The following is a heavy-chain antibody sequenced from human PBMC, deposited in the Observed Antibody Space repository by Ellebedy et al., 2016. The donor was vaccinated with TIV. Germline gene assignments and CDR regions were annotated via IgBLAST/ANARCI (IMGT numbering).Heavy chain of an antibody. V-gene: IGHV4-34*01. CDR3: ARVGRGGGYYMDV. Sequence: SETLSLTXAVYGGSFSGYYWSWIRQSPGKGLEWIGEINHSGSTNYNSSLKSRVIISVDTSKNQFSLKLTSVTVADMAVYYCARVGRGGGYYMDVWGKGTTVTVSS. CDR1: GGSFSGYY. CDR2: INHSGST. D-gene: IGHD3-10*01. J-gene: IGHJ6*03.